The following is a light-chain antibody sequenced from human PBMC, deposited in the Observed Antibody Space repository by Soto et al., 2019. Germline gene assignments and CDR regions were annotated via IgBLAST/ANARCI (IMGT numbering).Light chain of an antibody. J-gene: IGKJ3*01. Sequence: DIQMTQSPTSLSASVGDRVTITCRASQDIRNFVAWYQQKPGKAPKLLIYAASTLQSGVPSRFSGSGSGTDFTLPINSLQPEDVATYSCQKYSSVPVFGPGTKVDIK. CDR3: QKYSSVPV. CDR2: AAS. V-gene: IGKV1-27*01. CDR1: QDIRNF.